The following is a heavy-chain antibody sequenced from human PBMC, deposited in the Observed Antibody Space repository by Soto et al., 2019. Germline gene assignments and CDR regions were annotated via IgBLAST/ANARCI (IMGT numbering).Heavy chain of an antibody. Sequence: LSETLSLTCAVYGAPFSVYYWTWIRQPPGKGLEWIGEINHTGSTKYNPSLKSRVTISLDTSKNQFSLSLRSVTAADTAVYYCARGREIFGAVPPFEYWGQGTQVTVS. J-gene: IGHJ4*02. V-gene: IGHV4-34*01. D-gene: IGHD3-3*01. CDR1: GAPFSVYY. CDR3: ARGREIFGAVPPFEY. CDR2: INHTGST.